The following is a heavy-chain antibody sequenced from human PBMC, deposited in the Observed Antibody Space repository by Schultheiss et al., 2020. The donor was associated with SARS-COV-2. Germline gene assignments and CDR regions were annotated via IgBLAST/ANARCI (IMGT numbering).Heavy chain of an antibody. J-gene: IGHJ6*02. V-gene: IGHV4-38-2*02. D-gene: IGHD4-17*01. CDR3: ARDAVYGDLRRLGGMDV. CDR2: IYYSGTT. Sequence: SETLSLTCGVSGYSITSGYHWGWIRQPPGKGLEWIGYIYYSGTTHFNPSLKSRVNISIDTSKNQLSLKLNSVSAADTAVYYCARDAVYGDLRRLGGMDVWGQGTTVTVSS. CDR1: GYSITSGYH.